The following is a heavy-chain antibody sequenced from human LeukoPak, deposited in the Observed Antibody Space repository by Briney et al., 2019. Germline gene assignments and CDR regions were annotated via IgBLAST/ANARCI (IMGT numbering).Heavy chain of an antibody. D-gene: IGHD2-15*01. CDR2: IYYSGST. J-gene: IGHJ3*02. Sequence: SETLSLTCTVSGASISSYYWSWIRQPLGKGLECIGYIYYSGSTNYNPSLKSRVTISVDTSKNQFSLRLSSVTAADTAVYYCARQREYCSGVSCYSDVFDIWGQGTMVTVSS. CDR3: ARQREYCSGVSCYSDVFDI. V-gene: IGHV4-59*08. CDR1: GASISSYY.